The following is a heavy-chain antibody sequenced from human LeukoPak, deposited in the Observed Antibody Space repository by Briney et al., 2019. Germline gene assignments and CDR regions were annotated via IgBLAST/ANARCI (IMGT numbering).Heavy chain of an antibody. J-gene: IGHJ5*02. CDR2: IWYDGSNK. V-gene: IGHV3-33*01. Sequence: PGGSLRLSCAASGFTFSSYGMHWVRQAPGTGLEWVAVIWYDGSNKYYADSVKGRITISRDNSKNTLYLQMNRLRAEDTAVYYCARENSNWFDPWGQGILVTVSS. CDR1: GFTFSSYG. CDR3: ARENSNWFDP.